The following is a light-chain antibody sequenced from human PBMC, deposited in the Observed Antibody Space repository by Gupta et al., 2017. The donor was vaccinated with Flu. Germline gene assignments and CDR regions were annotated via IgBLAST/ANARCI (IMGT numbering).Light chain of an antibody. J-gene: IGKJ1*01. Sequence: VMTQSPLALSVTPGEAASISCRSSQSLLHINGYNYLDWYLQKPGQPPQLLMYLASNRASGVPDRFSGSGSGTIFTLKISRVEAEDVGIYYCMQALQTPSTFGQGTKVEIK. CDR1: QSLLHINGYNY. CDR3: MQALQTPST. CDR2: LAS. V-gene: IGKV2-28*01.